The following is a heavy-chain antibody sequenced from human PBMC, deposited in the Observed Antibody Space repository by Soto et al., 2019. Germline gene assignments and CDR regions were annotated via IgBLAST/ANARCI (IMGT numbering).Heavy chain of an antibody. J-gene: IGHJ6*02. CDR2: INAGNGNT. CDR3: AKGGNIGVVVAAYRMDV. CDR1: GYTFSNYA. D-gene: IGHD2-15*01. V-gene: IGHV1-3*01. Sequence: SVKVSCKSSGYTFSNYAMHWVRQAPGQRLEWMGWINAGNGNTKYSQKFQDRVTITRDTSASTAYMELSSLRSEDTAVYYCAKGGNIGVVVAAYRMDVWGQGITVTGSS.